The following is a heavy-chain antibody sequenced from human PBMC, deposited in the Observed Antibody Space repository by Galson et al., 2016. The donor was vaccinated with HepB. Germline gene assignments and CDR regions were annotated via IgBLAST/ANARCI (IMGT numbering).Heavy chain of an antibody. Sequence: SVKVSCKASGFKFTDYGITWVRQAPGQGLEWMGRISGDGSSTKIAQKFQDRVTLTTETSTGTAYMELKNLTSDDTAVYFCAKARSVHLLLFGSWGQGNLVTVSS. CDR2: ISGDGSST. J-gene: IGHJ4*02. CDR3: AKARSVHLLLFGS. V-gene: IGHV1-18*01. D-gene: IGHD2-15*01. CDR1: GFKFTDYG.